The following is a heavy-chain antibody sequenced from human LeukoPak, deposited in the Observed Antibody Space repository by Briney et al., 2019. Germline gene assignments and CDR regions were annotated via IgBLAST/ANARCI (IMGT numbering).Heavy chain of an antibody. J-gene: IGHJ4*02. CDR1: GGSVSSYY. V-gene: IGHV4-59*08. CDR3: ARHKATTIGWPSDY. Sequence: KPSETLSLTCTVSGGSVSSYYWGWIRQPPGKGLEWIGYISYTGSTNYNPSLKSRVTISVDTSKNQFSLKLSSVTAADTAVFYCARHKATTIGWPSDYWGQGILVTVSS. D-gene: IGHD5-12*01. CDR2: ISYTGST.